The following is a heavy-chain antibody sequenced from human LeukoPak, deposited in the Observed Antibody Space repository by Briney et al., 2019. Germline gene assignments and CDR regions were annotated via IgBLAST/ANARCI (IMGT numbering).Heavy chain of an antibody. CDR3: ARGIREVYGAEGNWFDP. Sequence: SETLSLTCTVSGGSISSYYWSWIRQPPGKGLEWIGYIYYSGSTNYNPSLKSRVTISVDTSKNQFSLKLSSVTAADTAVYYCARGIREVYGAEGNWFDPWGQGTLVTVSS. V-gene: IGHV4-59*12. CDR2: IYYSGST. J-gene: IGHJ5*02. CDR1: GGSISSYY. D-gene: IGHD4-17*01.